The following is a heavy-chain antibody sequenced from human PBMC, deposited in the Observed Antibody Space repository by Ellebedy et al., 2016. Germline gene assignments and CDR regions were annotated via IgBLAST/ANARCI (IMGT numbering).Heavy chain of an antibody. J-gene: IGHJ3*02. V-gene: IGHV1-18*01. D-gene: IGHD2-15*01. CDR2: ISAYNGNT. CDR1: GYTFTSYG. CDR3: ARDSIVGYRREAAFDI. Sequence: ASVKVSXXASGYTFTSYGISWVRQAPGQGLEWMGWISAYNGNTNYAQKLQGRVTMTTDTSTSTAYMELRSLRSDDTAVYYCARDSIVGYRREAAFDIWGQGTMVTVSS.